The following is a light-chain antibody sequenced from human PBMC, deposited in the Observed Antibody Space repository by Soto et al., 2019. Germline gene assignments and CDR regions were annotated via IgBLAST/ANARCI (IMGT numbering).Light chain of an antibody. CDR2: DTS. Sequence: EIIMTQSPATLSVWPLEFATPSCRASRGIGSTLAWYQHKPGQTPRRLIYDTSTTGTGVPARFSGSRSWTEFTLTTNSLQSEDFAVYYCQRYNNWPLTFGGGTKVDIK. CDR1: RGIGST. J-gene: IGKJ4*01. CDR3: QRYNNWPLT. V-gene: IGKV3-15*01.